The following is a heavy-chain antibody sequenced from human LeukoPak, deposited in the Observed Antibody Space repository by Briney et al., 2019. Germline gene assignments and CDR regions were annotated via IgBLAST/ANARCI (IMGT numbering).Heavy chain of an antibody. CDR3: AKVDGITIFEVFDY. CDR1: GFTFSSYA. J-gene: IGHJ4*02. V-gene: IGHV3-23*01. D-gene: IGHD3-3*01. CDR2: ISGSGGST. Sequence: PGGSLGLSCAASGFTFSSYAMSWVGQPPGKGLKWVSGISGSGGSTYYADSVKGRFTISRDNSKNTLYLQMNSLRAEDTAVYYCAKVDGITIFEVFDYWGQGTLVTVSS.